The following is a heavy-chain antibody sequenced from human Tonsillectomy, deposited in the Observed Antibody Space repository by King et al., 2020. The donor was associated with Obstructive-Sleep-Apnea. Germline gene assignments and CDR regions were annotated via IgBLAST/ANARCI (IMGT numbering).Heavy chain of an antibody. CDR3: AKDMGKGYYYYGIDV. V-gene: IGHV3-9*01. CDR2: ISWNSGSI. Sequence: VQLVESGGGLVQPGRSLRLSCAASGLTFDDYAMHWVRQAPGKGLEWVSGISWNSGSIGYADSVKGRFTISRDNAKNSLYLQMNSLRAEDKALYYCAKDMGKGYYYYGIDVWGQGTTVTVSS. CDR1: GLTFDDYA. J-gene: IGHJ6*02.